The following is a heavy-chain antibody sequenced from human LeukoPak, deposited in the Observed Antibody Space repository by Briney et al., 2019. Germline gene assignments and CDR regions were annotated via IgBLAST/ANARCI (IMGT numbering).Heavy chain of an antibody. CDR2: IYYGGST. V-gene: IGHV4-31*03. CDR3: ASYERTTNRGVLQFDY. D-gene: IGHD1/OR15-1a*01. Sequence: SETLSLTCTVSGGSISSGGYYWRWIRQHPGKGLEWIGYIYYGGSTYYNPSLKSRVTISVDTSKNQFSLKLSSVTAADTAVYYCASYERTTNRGVLQFDYWGQGTLVTVSS. J-gene: IGHJ4*02. CDR1: GGSISSGGYY.